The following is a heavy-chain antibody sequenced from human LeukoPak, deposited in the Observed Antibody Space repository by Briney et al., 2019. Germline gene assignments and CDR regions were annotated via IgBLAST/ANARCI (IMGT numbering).Heavy chain of an antibody. CDR3: ASSIFGVANFDY. D-gene: IGHD3-3*01. J-gene: IGHJ4*02. CDR1: GGTFSSYA. CDR2: IIPIFGTA. Sequence: SVKVSCKASGGTFSSYAIGWVRQAPGQGLEWMGGIIPIFGTANYAQKFQGRVTITTDESTSTAYMELSSLRSEDTAVYYCASSIFGVANFDYWGQGTLVTVSS. V-gene: IGHV1-69*05.